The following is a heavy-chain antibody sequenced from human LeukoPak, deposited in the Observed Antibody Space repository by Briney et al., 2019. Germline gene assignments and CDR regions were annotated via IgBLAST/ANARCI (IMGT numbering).Heavy chain of an antibody. J-gene: IGHJ3*02. Sequence: ASVKVSCKASGYTFTSYGISWVRQAPGQGLEWMGWISAYNGNTNYAQKLQGRVTMATDTSTSTAYMELRSLRSDDTAVYYCARDGGYVYYDFWSGPRLNDAFDIWGQGTMVTVSS. D-gene: IGHD3-3*01. CDR3: ARDGGYVYYDFWSGPRLNDAFDI. CDR2: ISAYNGNT. CDR1: GYTFTSYG. V-gene: IGHV1-18*01.